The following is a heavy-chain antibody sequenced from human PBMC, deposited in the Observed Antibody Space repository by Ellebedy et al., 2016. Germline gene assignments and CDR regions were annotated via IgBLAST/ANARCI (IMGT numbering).Heavy chain of an antibody. CDR1: GGTFSSYA. V-gene: IGHV1-69*13. CDR2: IIPIFGTA. J-gene: IGHJ5*02. D-gene: IGHD6-13*01. CDR3: ARFNSDSSSWYGYNWFDP. Sequence: SVKVSCXASGGTFSSYAISWVRQAPGQGLEWMGGIIPIFGTANYAQKFQGRVTITADESTSTAYMELSSLRSEDTAVYYCARFNSDSSSWYGYNWFDPWGQGTLVTVSS.